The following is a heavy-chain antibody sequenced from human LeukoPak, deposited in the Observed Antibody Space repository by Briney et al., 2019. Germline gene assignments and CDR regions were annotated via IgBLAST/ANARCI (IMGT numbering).Heavy chain of an antibody. Sequence: GESLKISCKGSGYSFSNSWIGWVRQMPGKGLEWMGIIYPADSNTRYRPSFQGPVTISADKSISTAYLQWSSLKASDIAIYYCAGEIALAGTGGAFDMWGQGTMVTVSS. J-gene: IGHJ3*02. V-gene: IGHV5-51*01. D-gene: IGHD6-19*01. CDR3: AGEIALAGTGGAFDM. CDR1: GYSFSNSW. CDR2: IYPADSNT.